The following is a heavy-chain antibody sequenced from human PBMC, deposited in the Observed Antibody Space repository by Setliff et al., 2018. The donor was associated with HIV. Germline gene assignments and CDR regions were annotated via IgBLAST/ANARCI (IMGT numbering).Heavy chain of an antibody. Sequence: PSETLSLTCTVSGGSISSNTAYSWAWIRQPPGKGLEWIGAFYYSGSTFYTPSLKSRLTISADMSTNQLSLKLSSVTAADTAVYYCAKVNGYCSGGSCHGYNAMDVWGQGTTVTVSS. CDR2: FYYSGST. CDR3: AKVNGYCSGGSCHGYNAMDV. V-gene: IGHV4-39*01. J-gene: IGHJ6*02. D-gene: IGHD2-15*01. CDR1: GGSISSNTAYS.